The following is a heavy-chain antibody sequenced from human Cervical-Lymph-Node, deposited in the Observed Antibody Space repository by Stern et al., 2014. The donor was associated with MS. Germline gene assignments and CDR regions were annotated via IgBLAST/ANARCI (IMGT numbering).Heavy chain of an antibody. Sequence: QVQLVQSGAAVRKPGASVRVSCKASGYTFTDYYMHWVRLAPGQGLQWMGWINPNNGGTKSAQKFQGRVTMARDTSISTIYMELSRLKSDDTAVYYCVRDSPGFCDTTTCYTSGMDVWGQGTTVTVS. CDR3: VRDSPGFCDTTTCYTSGMDV. V-gene: IGHV1-2*02. D-gene: IGHD2-2*02. CDR2: INPNNGGT. J-gene: IGHJ6*02. CDR1: GYTFTDYY.